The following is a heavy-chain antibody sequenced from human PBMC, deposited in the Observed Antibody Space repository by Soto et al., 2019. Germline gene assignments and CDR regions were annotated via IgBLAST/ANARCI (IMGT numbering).Heavy chain of an antibody. J-gene: IGHJ6*02. D-gene: IGHD6-19*01. V-gene: IGHV3-30*18. CDR3: AKDGRRGFKQWLHYGMDV. CDR1: GLIFNTYG. CDR2: ISDEGTNK. Sequence: QVRLVESGGGVVQPGRSLRLSCTASGLIFNTYGMHWVRQAPGKGLEWVTVISDEGTNKYYADSVKGRFTISRDNSKNTLYLQMNSLRPEDTAVYYCAKDGRRGFKQWLHYGMDVWGQGTTVTVSS.